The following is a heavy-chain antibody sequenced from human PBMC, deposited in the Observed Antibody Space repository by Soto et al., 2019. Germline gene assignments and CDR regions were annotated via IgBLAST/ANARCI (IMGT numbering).Heavy chain of an antibody. J-gene: IGHJ4*02. Sequence: ASVKVSCKASGYTFTRYGISWVRQAPGQGLEWMGWISAYNGNTSYARKLQGRVTMTTDTSTSTAYMEPRSLRSDDTAVYYCVRDLSDYGRLRGIAYWGQGTRVTVSS. CDR2: ISAYNGNT. D-gene: IGHD4-17*01. CDR3: VRDLSDYGRLRGIAY. CDR1: GYTFTRYG. V-gene: IGHV1-18*04.